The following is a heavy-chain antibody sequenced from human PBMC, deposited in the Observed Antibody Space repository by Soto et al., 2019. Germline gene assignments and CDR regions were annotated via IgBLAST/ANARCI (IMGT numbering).Heavy chain of an antibody. V-gene: IGHV3-23*01. CDR2: ISGSSAST. CDR1: GFTFSSYA. Sequence: PGGSLRLSCAASGFTFSSYAMSWVRQAPRKGLEWVSAISGSSASTYYADSVKGRFTISGDKSKNTLYLEMNSLRAEDTAVYYCARGGGGVVMRAYWGQGTLVTVSS. D-gene: IGHD2-15*01. J-gene: IGHJ4*02. CDR3: ARGGGGVVMRAY.